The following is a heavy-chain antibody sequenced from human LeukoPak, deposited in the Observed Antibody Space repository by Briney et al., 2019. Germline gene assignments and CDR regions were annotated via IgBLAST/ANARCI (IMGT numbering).Heavy chain of an antibody. Sequence: ASVKVSCKASGYTFTSYYMHWVRQAPGQGLEWMGIINPSGGSTSYAQKFQGRVIMIRDASTSTVYMELSSLRFEDTAVYYCAREASPQGFPYWGQGTLVTVSS. CDR1: GYTFTSYY. V-gene: IGHV1-46*01. CDR2: INPSGGST. CDR3: AREASPQGFPY. J-gene: IGHJ4*02.